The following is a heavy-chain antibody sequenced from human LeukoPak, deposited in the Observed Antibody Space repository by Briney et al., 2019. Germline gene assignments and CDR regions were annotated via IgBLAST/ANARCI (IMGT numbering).Heavy chain of an antibody. CDR1: GYTFTGYY. Sequence: VASVKVSCKASGYTFTGYYMHWVRQAPGQGLEWMGWINPNSGGTNYAQKFQGRVTMTRDTSISTAYMELSRLRSDDTAVYYCARDLPLRGYGGYGSNYWGQGTLVTVSS. J-gene: IGHJ4*02. D-gene: IGHD5-12*01. CDR3: ARDLPLRGYGGYGSNY. V-gene: IGHV1-2*02. CDR2: INPNSGGT.